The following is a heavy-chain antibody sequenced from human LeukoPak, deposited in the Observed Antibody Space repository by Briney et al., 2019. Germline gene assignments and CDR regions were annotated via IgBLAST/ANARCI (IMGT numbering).Heavy chain of an antibody. CDR2: IYSGGRT. D-gene: IGHD3-10*01. J-gene: IGHJ6*03. CDR1: GFTVNNNY. Sequence: GGSLRLSCAASGFTVNNNYMSWVRQAPGKGLEWGSVIYSGGRTLYADSAEWRFIITRENSKTTLYHQMISLRAEDMAVYYCAGVYYGSGSLHYYYYYMDVWGKGTTVTISS. V-gene: IGHV3-53*01. CDR3: AGVYYGSGSLHYYYYYMDV.